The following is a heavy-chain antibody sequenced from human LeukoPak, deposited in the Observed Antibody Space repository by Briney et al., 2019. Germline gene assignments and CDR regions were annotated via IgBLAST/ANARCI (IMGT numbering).Heavy chain of an antibody. CDR1: GFSFSHYG. V-gene: IGHV3-33*01. J-gene: IGHJ4*02. Sequence: GGSLRLSCAASGFSFSHYGMHWVRQAPGKGLEWVAIIWNHGSKSQYADSVKGRFTVSRDNSKNMLSLQMNSLRVEDTAVYYCARDRKGYYFDYWGQGTLVTVSS. CDR2: IWNHGSKS. CDR3: ARDRKGYYFDY.